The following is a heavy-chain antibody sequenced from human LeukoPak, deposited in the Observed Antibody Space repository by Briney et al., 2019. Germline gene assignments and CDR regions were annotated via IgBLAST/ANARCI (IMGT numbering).Heavy chain of an antibody. Sequence: GASVKVSCKASRYTFTSYDINWVRQATGQGLEWMGWMNPNSGNTGYAQKFQGRVTITRNTSISTAYMELSSMRSEDTAVYYCARGPYYYDSSGRYDAFDIWGQGTMVTVS. CDR1: RYTFTSYD. CDR3: ARGPYYYDSSGRYDAFDI. CDR2: MNPNSGNT. V-gene: IGHV1-8*03. D-gene: IGHD3-22*01. J-gene: IGHJ3*02.